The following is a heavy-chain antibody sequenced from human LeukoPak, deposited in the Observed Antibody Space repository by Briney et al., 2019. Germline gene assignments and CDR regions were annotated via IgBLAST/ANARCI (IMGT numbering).Heavy chain of an antibody. CDR3: ARAHYDFWSGTSAWFDP. CDR2: IYHSGST. V-gene: IGHV4-38-2*02. Sequence: PSETLSLTCTVSGDSFNNGLYWGWIRQPPGKGLEWIGEIYHSGSTNYNPSLKSRVTISVDKSKNQFSLKMSSVTAADTAVYYCARAHYDFWSGTSAWFDPWGQGTLVTVSS. CDR1: GDSFNNGLY. D-gene: IGHD3-3*01. J-gene: IGHJ5*02.